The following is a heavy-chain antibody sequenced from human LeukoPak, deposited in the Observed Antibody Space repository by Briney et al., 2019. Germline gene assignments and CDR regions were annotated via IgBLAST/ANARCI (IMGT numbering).Heavy chain of an antibody. CDR1: GYTFTGYY. V-gene: IGHV1-2*02. CDR2: INPNSGGT. CDR3: ARDVHYGSWSYYIFDY. J-gene: IGHJ4*02. Sequence: ASVKLSCKASGYTFTGYYMHWGRQAPGQGLEWMGWINPNSGGTNYAQKFQGRVTMTRDTSISTAYMELSRLRSDDTAVYYCARDVHYGSWSYYIFDYWGQGTLVTVSS. D-gene: IGHD3-10*01.